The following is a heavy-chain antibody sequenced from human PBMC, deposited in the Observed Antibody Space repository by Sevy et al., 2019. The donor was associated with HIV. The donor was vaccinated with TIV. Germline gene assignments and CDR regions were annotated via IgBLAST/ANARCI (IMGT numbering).Heavy chain of an antibody. CDR1: GGSISSYY. D-gene: IGHD1-7*01. CDR2: IYYSGST. J-gene: IGHJ6*02. CDR3: ARSPNWNSGGYYYYYYCMDV. V-gene: IGHV4-59*01. Sequence: SETLSLTCTVSGGSISSYYWSWIRQPPGKGLEWIGYIYYSGSTNYNPSLKSRVTISVDTSKNQFSLKLSSVTAADTAVYYCARSPNWNSGGYYYYYYCMDVWGQGTTVTVSS.